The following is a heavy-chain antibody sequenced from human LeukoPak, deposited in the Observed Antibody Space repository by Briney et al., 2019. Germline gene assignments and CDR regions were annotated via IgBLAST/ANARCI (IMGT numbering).Heavy chain of an antibody. D-gene: IGHD1-26*01. V-gene: IGHV4-34*01. Sequence: SETLSLTCAVYGGSFSGYYWSWIRRPPGKGLEWIGETNHSGSTNYNPSLKSRVTISVDTSKNQFSLKLSSVTAADTAVYYCARGGGGSYYSASPDYWGQGTLVTVSS. CDR2: TNHSGST. CDR3: ARGGGGSYYSASPDY. J-gene: IGHJ4*02. CDR1: GGSFSGYY.